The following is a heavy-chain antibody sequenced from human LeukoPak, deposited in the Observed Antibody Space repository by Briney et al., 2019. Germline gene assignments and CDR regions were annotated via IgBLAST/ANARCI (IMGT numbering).Heavy chain of an antibody. CDR1: GYTFTGYY. CDR3: AMYSSGWYGFDY. V-gene: IGHV1-2*02. J-gene: IGHJ4*02. CDR2: INPNSGGT. D-gene: IGHD6-19*01. Sequence: ASVKVSCKASGYTFTGYYMHWVRQAPGQGLEWMGWINPNSGGTNYAQKFQGRVTMTRGTSISTAYMELSRLRSDDTAVYYCAMYSSGWYGFDYWGQGTLVTVSS.